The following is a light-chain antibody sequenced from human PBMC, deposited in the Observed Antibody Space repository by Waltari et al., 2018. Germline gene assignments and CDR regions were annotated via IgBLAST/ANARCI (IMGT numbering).Light chain of an antibody. CDR1: RSDLCGYKP. CDR2: DVD. V-gene: IGLV2-11*02. Sequence: QSALTQPRSVSGSPGQSATPSCTGTRSDLCGYKPVSWYPHPPRKAPTLEIYDVDKRPSGVPDRFSGSKAGNTASLTISGLQTDDEADYYCCSYAGRYTSVFGGGTRVAVL. J-gene: IGLJ2*01. CDR3: CSYAGRYTSV.